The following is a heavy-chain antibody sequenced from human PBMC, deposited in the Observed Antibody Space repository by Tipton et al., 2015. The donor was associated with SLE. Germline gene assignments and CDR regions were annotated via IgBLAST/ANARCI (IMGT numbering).Heavy chain of an antibody. V-gene: IGHV1-18*01. CDR2: ISAYNGNT. CDR3: ARDAPYYYYYYGMDV. Sequence: QSGPEVKKPGASVKVSCKASGYTFTSYGISWVRQAPGQGLEWMGWISAYNGNTNYAQKLQGRVTMTTDTSTSTAHMELRSLRSDDTAVYYCARDAPYYYYYYGMDVWGQGTTVTVSS. CDR1: GYTFTSYG. J-gene: IGHJ6*02.